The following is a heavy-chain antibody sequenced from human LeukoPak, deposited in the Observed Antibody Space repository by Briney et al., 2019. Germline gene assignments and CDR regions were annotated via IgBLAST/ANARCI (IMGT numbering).Heavy chain of an antibody. CDR1: GGTFSSYA. J-gene: IGHJ6*02. CDR2: IIPIFGTA. CDR3: ARGKRPSGMWIVDNSWYYYGMGV. V-gene: IGHV1-69*13. Sequence: SVKVSCKASGGTFSSYAISWVRQAPGQGLEWMGGIIPIFGTANYAQKFQGRVTITADESTNTAYMELSSLRSEDTAVYYCARGKRPSGMWIVDNSWYYYGMGVWGQGTTVTVSS. D-gene: IGHD1-1*01.